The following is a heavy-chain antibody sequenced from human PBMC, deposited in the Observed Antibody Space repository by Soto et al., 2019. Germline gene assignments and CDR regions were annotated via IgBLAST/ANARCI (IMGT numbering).Heavy chain of an antibody. J-gene: IGHJ4*02. CDR2: ISYDGSNK. V-gene: IGHV3-30*18. D-gene: IGHD2-8*01. CDR1: GFTFSSYG. Sequence: QVQLVESGGGVVQPGRSLRLSCAASGFTFSSYGMHWVRQAPGKGLEWVAVISYDGSNKYYADSVKGRFTISRDNSKNTLYLQMNSLRAEDTAVYYCAKARFRMNGFPFDYWVQGTLVTVSS. CDR3: AKARFRMNGFPFDY.